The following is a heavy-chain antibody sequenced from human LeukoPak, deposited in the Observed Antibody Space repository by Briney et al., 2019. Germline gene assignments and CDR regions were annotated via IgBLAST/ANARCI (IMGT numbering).Heavy chain of an antibody. V-gene: IGHV3-23*01. J-gene: IGHJ4*02. CDR2: IFPSGGEI. D-gene: IGHD5-18*01. CDR3: ATYRQVLLPFES. CDR1: GFTFSSYA. Sequence: PGGSLRLSCAASGFTFSSYAMSWVRQAPGKGLEWVSSIFPSGGEIHYADSVRGRFTISRDNSKSTLSLQMNSLRAEDTAIYYCATYRQVLLPFESWGQGTLATVSS.